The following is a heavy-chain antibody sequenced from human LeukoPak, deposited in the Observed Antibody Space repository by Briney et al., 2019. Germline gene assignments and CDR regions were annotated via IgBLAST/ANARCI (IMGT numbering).Heavy chain of an antibody. D-gene: IGHD6-19*01. CDR3: ARDYAVAATPRAFDY. CDR2: IYYSGST. V-gene: IGHV4-39*07. Sequence: SETLSLTCTVSGGSISSSSYYWGWIRQPPGKGLEWIGSIYYSGSTYYNPSLKSRVTISVDTSKNQFSLKLSSVTAADTAVYYCARDYAVAATPRAFDYWGQGTLVTVSS. J-gene: IGHJ4*02. CDR1: GGSISSSSYY.